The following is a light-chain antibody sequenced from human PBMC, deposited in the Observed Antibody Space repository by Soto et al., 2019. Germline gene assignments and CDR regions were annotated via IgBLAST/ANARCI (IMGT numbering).Light chain of an antibody. CDR3: SSYTSSSTYV. CDR1: NSNIGRYS. Sequence: QSVLTQPTSLSGTPGQRVTISCSGGNSNIGRYSVNWYQHFPGTAPKILIYSDDERPSGVPDRFSGSKSGNTASLTISGLQAEDEADYYCSSYTSSSTYVFGTGTKVTVL. V-gene: IGLV1-44*01. CDR2: SDD. J-gene: IGLJ1*01.